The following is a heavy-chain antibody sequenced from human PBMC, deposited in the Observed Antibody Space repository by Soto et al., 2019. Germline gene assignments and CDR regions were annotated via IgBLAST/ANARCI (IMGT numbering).Heavy chain of an antibody. D-gene: IGHD2-15*01. V-gene: IGHV1-18*01. Sequence: AASVKVPSEASRYSFSQDGINLLRQSAGPGLEWMGWMSSHNGNTNYAQNFRGRVTMNRDTSTSTAFLDLRSLRSHDTATYFCARDELRRPALTFWGQGTLFPAS. CDR1: RYSFSQDG. CDR3: ARDELRRPALTF. J-gene: IGHJ4*02. CDR2: MSSHNGNT.